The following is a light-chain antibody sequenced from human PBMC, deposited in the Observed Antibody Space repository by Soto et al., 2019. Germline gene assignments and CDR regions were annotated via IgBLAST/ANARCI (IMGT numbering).Light chain of an antibody. CDR1: QRISNY. CDR2: DAS. J-gene: IGKJ5*01. V-gene: IGKV3-11*01. Sequence: EIVLTQSPATLSLSPGEIATLSCSASQRISNYVAWYQQKPGQAPRLLIYDASDRATGIPGRFSGSGSGTDSTLTISSLEPEDFAVYYCQQNSNWPPINFGQGTRLEIK. CDR3: QQNSNWPPIN.